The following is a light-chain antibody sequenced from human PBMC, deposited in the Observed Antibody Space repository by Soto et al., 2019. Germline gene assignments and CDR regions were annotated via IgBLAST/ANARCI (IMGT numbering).Light chain of an antibody. Sequence: EILMTQSPATLSVSPGERATLSCRASQNIRNNLAWYQQKPGQAPRLLIFGASTRATGIPARFSGSGSGTEFTLTISSLQSEDFAVYHCQQYYKWPQTFGQGTKVDIK. CDR1: QNIRNN. CDR2: GAS. J-gene: IGKJ1*01. CDR3: QQYYKWPQT. V-gene: IGKV3-15*01.